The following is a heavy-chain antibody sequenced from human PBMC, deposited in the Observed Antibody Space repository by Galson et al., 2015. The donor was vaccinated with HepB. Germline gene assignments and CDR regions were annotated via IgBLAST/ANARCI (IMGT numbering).Heavy chain of an antibody. CDR2: IIPILGIA. J-gene: IGHJ4*02. Sequence: SVKVSCKASGGTFSSYAISWVRQAPGQGLEWMGRIIPILGIANYAQKFRGRVTITADKSTSTAYMELSSLRSEDTAVYYCARDSLVPGAFDYWGQGTLVTVSS. D-gene: IGHD2-2*01. V-gene: IGHV1-69*04. CDR1: GGTFSSYA. CDR3: ARDSLVPGAFDY.